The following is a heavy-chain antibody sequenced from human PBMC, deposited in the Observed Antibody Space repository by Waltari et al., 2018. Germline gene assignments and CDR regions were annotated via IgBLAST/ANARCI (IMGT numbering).Heavy chain of an antibody. CDR2: ISSSSSTI. J-gene: IGHJ5*02. Sequence: EVQLVESGGGLVQPGGSLRLSCARSGLTFSRYSMNWVRQAPGKGVEWVSYISSSSSTIYYADSVKGRFTISRDNAKNSLYLQMNSLRAEDTAVYYCARDSTVAGFDPWGQGTLVTVSS. D-gene: IGHD4-17*01. V-gene: IGHV3-48*04. CDR3: ARDSTVAGFDP. CDR1: GLTFSRYS.